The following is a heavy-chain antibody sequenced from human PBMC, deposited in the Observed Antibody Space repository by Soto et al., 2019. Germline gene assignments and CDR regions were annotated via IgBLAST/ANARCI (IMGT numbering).Heavy chain of an antibody. CDR2: ISGSGGST. D-gene: IGHD3-9*01. CDR3: AKDHRYDILTGYDIVDY. V-gene: IGHV3-23*01. CDR1: GFTFSSYA. Sequence: EVQLLESGGGLVQPGGSLRLSCAASGFTFSSYAMTWVRQAPGKGLEWVSAISGSGGSTYCADSVKGRFTISRDNSKNTLYLQMNSLRAEDTAVYYCAKDHRYDILTGYDIVDYWGQGTLVTVSS. J-gene: IGHJ4*02.